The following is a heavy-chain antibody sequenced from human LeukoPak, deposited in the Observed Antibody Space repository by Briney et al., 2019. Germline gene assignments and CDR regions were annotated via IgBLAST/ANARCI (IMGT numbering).Heavy chain of an antibody. D-gene: IGHD2-21*01. Sequence: GGCLRLSCAASGFTFSTYVMHWVRQAPGKGLMWVSRISHDGTDTSYADSVKDRFTVSRDNAKNTLYLQMNSLRADDTAVYYCARDVNLLFFDVWGLCTAFTVSS. CDR2: ISHDGTDT. V-gene: IGHV3-74*01. J-gene: IGHJ3*01. CDR3: ARDVNLLFFDV. CDR1: GFTFSTYV.